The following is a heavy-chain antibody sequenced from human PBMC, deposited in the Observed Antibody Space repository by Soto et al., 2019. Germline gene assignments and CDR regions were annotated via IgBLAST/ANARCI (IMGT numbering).Heavy chain of an antibody. CDR1: GFTFRNFG. J-gene: IGHJ4*02. CDR3: AKDVGYGGSLFDF. CDR2: VSGGGENT. V-gene: IGHV3-23*01. Sequence: PGGSLRLSCAASGFTFRNFGMAWVRQAPGKGLEWVSTVSGGGENTHYSDSVNGRFAISRDNSQNTVYLHMSSLRVDDTATYYCAKDVGYGGSLFDFSGQGTQVTVS. D-gene: IGHD2-15*01.